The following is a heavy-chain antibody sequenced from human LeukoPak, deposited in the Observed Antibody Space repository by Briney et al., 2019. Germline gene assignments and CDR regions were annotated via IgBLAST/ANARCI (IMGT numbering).Heavy chain of an antibody. Sequence: ASVKVSCKASGGTFSSYAISWVRQAPGQGLEWMGWISAYNGNTNYAQKLQGRVTITTDTSTSTAYMELRSLRSDDTAVYYCAREEEMATIGDYWGQGTLVTVSS. CDR2: ISAYNGNT. D-gene: IGHD5-24*01. J-gene: IGHJ4*02. CDR1: GGTFSSYA. CDR3: AREEEMATIGDY. V-gene: IGHV1-18*01.